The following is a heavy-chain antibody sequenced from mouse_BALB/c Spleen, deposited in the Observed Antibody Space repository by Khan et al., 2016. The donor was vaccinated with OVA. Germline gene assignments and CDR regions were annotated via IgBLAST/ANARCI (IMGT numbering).Heavy chain of an antibody. V-gene: IGHV1S132*01. CDR3: AREEALYYFDY. CDR1: GYIFTSYW. CDR2: IYPGTDNT. J-gene: IGHJ2*01. D-gene: IGHD3-2*02. Sequence: QVRLQQSGAELVRPGASVKLSCKTSGYIFTSYWIHWVKQRSGQGLEWIARIYPGTDNTYYSEKLKDKATLTAAKSSSTAYMQLSILKSEDSAVYFCAREEALYYFDYWGQGTTLTVSS.